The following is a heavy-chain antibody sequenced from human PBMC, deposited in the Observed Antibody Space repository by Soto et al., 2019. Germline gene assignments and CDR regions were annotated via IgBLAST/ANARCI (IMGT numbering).Heavy chain of an antibody. V-gene: IGHV4-59*01. Sequence: SETLSPTCTVSGGSISSYYWSWIRQPPGKGLEWIGYIYYSGSTNYNPSLKSRVTISVDTSKNRFSLKLSSVTAADTAVYYCARDASSSFDYFDYWGQGTLVTVSS. CDR2: IYYSGST. CDR1: GGSISSYY. D-gene: IGHD6-6*01. CDR3: ARDASSSFDYFDY. J-gene: IGHJ4*02.